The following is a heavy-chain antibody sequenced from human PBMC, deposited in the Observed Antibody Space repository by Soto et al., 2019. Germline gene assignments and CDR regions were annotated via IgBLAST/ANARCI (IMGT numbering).Heavy chain of an antibody. CDR3: ARDIPFSSSWYFDY. CDR1: CYTFTSYG. D-gene: IGHD6-13*01. V-gene: IGHV1-18*01. CDR2: ISAYNGNT. Sequence: SVEVSFKASCYTFTSYGISWVRQAPGQGLEWMGWISAYNGNTNYAQKLQGRVTMTTDTSTSTAYMELRSLRSDDTAVYYCARDIPFSSSWYFDYWGQGTLVTVSS. J-gene: IGHJ4*02.